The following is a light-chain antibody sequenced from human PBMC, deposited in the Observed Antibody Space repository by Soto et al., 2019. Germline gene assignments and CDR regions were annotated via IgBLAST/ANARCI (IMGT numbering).Light chain of an antibody. V-gene: IGKV3-15*01. CDR3: QQYNYWPET. J-gene: IGKJ3*01. CDR1: HSVSNN. CDR2: DAS. Sequence: EVVMTQSPATLSVSPGDRATLSCRASHSVSNNLAWYQHKPGQAPRLLIYDASTRATGIPARFSGSGSVTEFTLTISSLQSEDFSIFYCQQYNYWPETFGPGTKVDIK.